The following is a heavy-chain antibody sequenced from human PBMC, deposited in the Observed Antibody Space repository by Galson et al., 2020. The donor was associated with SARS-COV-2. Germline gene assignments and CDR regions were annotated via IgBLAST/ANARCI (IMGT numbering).Heavy chain of an antibody. CDR3: ARGDMRNDYFDY. J-gene: IGHJ4*02. Sequence: GGSLRLSCAASGFTFSSYWMHWVRQAPGKGLVWVSRIYSEGSSTSYADSVKGRFTISGDDSKNTLYLHMSSLRAEDTAVYYCARGDMRNDYFDYWGQGTLVPVSS. V-gene: IGHV3-74*01. D-gene: IGHD3-16*01. CDR2: IYSEGSST. CDR1: GFTFSSYW.